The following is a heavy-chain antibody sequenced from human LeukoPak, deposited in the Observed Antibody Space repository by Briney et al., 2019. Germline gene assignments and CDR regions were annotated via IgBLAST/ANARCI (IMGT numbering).Heavy chain of an antibody. CDR1: GFTFSSYG. CDR3: ARDQDYYDSSGSPNYYFDY. CDR2: IWYDGSNK. D-gene: IGHD3-22*01. J-gene: IGHJ4*02. V-gene: IGHV3-33*01. Sequence: GRSLRLSCAASGFTFSSYGMHWVRQAPGKGLEWVAVIWYDGSNKYYADSVKGRFTISRDNSKNTLYLQMNSLRAEDTAVYYCARDQDYYDSSGSPNYYFDYWGQGTLVTVSS.